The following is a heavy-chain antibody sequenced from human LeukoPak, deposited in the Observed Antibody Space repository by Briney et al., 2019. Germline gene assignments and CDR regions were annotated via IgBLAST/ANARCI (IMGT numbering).Heavy chain of an antibody. CDR1: GGSFSGYY. Sequence: SETLSLTCAVYGGSFSGYYWSWIRQPPGKGLEWIGEIYHSGSTNYNPSLKSRVTISVDTSKNQFSLKLSSVTAADTAVYYCAGLCADIVVVPAAHYYFDYWGQGTLVTVSS. CDR3: AGLCADIVVVPAAHYYFDY. D-gene: IGHD2-2*01. CDR2: IYHSGST. J-gene: IGHJ4*02. V-gene: IGHV4-34*01.